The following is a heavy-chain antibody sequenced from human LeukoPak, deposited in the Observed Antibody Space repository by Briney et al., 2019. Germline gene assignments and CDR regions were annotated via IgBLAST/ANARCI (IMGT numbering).Heavy chain of an antibody. CDR3: AKDATLYYYESSGYYFDY. Sequence: GGSLRLSCAASGFTFSRYAMTWVRQAPGKGLEWVSAISGSGGTTYYADSVKGRFTISRDNSKNTLSLQMNSLRAEDTAVYYCAKDATLYYYESSGYYFDYWGQGTLVTVSS. CDR2: ISGSGGTT. D-gene: IGHD3-22*01. J-gene: IGHJ4*02. CDR1: GFTFSRYA. V-gene: IGHV3-23*01.